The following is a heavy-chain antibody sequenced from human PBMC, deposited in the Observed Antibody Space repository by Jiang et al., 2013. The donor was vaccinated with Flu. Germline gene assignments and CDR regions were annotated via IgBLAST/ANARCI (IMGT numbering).Heavy chain of an antibody. Sequence: PGLVKPSETLSLTCIVSGGSITSNTYYWGWIRQPPGKGLEWIGSTDYSGNTYYNPSLKSRVTISVDTSKNEFSLRVTSVTAADTSVYFCARQIFGVVTPDNWGQGTLVTVSS. CDR2: TDYSGNT. J-gene: IGHJ4*02. D-gene: IGHD3-3*01. V-gene: IGHV4-39*01. CDR1: GGSITSNTYY. CDR3: ARQIFGVVTPDN.